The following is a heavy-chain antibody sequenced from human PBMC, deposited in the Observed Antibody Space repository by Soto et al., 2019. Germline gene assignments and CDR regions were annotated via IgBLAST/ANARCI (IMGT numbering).Heavy chain of an antibody. D-gene: IGHD6-19*01. CDR1: GGTFRTYA. Sequence: QVQLLQSGAEVKKPGSSVRVSCEASGGTFRTYAISWVRQAPGQGLEWMGEIIPIFGTVNYAQKFQGRVTLTADESTTTVYMDLRSLRSEDTAVYYCAKGAVAGTPTSYYYSGMDVWGQGPTVTVSS. CDR2: IIPIFGTV. V-gene: IGHV1-69*12. J-gene: IGHJ6*02. CDR3: AKGAVAGTPTSYYYSGMDV.